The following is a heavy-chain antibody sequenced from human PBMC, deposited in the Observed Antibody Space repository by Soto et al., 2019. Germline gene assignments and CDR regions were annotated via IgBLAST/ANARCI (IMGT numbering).Heavy chain of an antibody. V-gene: IGHV4-59*01. J-gene: IGHJ6*03. CDR2: IYYSGST. CDR3: ARDGRGGRSYDFWSGPQKKYYYYYMDV. D-gene: IGHD3-3*01. Sequence: SETLSLTCTVSGGSISSYYWSWIRQPPGKGLEWIGYIYYSGSTNYNPSLKSRVTISVDTSKNQFSLKLSSVTAADTAVYYCARDGRGGRSYDFWSGPQKKYYYYYMDVWGKGTTVTVSS. CDR1: GGSISSYY.